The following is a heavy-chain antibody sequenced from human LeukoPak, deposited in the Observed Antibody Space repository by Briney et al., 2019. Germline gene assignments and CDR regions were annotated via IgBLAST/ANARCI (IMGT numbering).Heavy chain of an antibody. CDR3: ARGPYFDY. CDR2: INHSGST. CDR1: GGSFSGYY. Sequence: SETLPLTCAVYGGSFSGYYWSWIRQPPGKGLEWIGEINHSGSTNYNPSLKSRVTISVDTSKNQFSLKLSSVTAADTAVYYCARGPYFDYWGQGTLVTVSS. J-gene: IGHJ4*02. V-gene: IGHV4-34*01.